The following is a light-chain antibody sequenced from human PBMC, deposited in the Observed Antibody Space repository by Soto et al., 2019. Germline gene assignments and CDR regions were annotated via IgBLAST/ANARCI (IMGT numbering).Light chain of an antibody. Sequence: DIQMTQSPSSLSASVGDRVTITCRASQGIGANLNWYQQRPGKAPKLLIYAASTLQSGVPSRFSGSYSGTDVTLTISTLQPEDFATYFCQLSYATPLTFGGETKVQIK. CDR2: AAS. CDR1: QGIGAN. CDR3: QLSYATPLT. V-gene: IGKV1-39*01. J-gene: IGKJ4*01.